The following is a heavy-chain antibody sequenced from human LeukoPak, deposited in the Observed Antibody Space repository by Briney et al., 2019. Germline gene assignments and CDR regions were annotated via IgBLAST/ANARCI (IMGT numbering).Heavy chain of an antibody. Sequence: PGGSLRLSCAASGFTFSSYEMNWVRQAPGKGLEWVSYISSSGSTIYYADSVKGRFTISRDNAKNSLYLQMNSLRAEDTALYYCARVNYDSSGYYYGGYFQHWGQGTLVTVSS. CDR2: ISSSGSTI. D-gene: IGHD3-22*01. CDR3: ARVNYDSSGYYYGGYFQH. J-gene: IGHJ1*01. V-gene: IGHV3-48*03. CDR1: GFTFSSYE.